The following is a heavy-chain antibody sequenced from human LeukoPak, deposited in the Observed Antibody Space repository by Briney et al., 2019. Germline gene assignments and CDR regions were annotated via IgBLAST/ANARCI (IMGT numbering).Heavy chain of an antibody. Sequence: GGSLRLSCAASGFIFSSYAMTRVRQAPGRGPEWVSGIKASADSTYYADSVKGRFTISRDNSKNTLYLQMNSLRAEDTAVYYCAKAPPYKKYFDYWGQGTLVTVSS. D-gene: IGHD1-1*01. CDR2: IKASADST. V-gene: IGHV3-23*01. CDR1: GFIFSSYA. J-gene: IGHJ4*02. CDR3: AKAPPYKKYFDY.